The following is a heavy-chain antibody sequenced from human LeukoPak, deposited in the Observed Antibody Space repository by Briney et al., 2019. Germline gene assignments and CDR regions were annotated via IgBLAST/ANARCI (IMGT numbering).Heavy chain of an antibody. J-gene: IGHJ4*02. CDR2: IYSGGST. CDR1: GFTVSSNY. Sequence: GGSLRLSCAASGFTVSSNYMSWVRQAPGKGLEWVLVIYSGGSTYYADSVKGRFTISRDNSKNTLYLQMNSLRAEDTAVYYCAKIPSAVPGRGFDYWGQGTLVTVSS. V-gene: IGHV3-66*01. CDR3: AKIPSAVPGRGFDY. D-gene: IGHD6-19*01.